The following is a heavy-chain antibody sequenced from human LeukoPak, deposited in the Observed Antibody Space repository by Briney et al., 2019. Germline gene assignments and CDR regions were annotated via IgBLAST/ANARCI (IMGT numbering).Heavy chain of an antibody. J-gene: IGHJ4*02. D-gene: IGHD4-23*01. V-gene: IGHV1-24*01. Sequence: ASVKVSFKVSGYTLTELSMHWVRQAPGKGLEWMGGFDPEDGETIYAQKFQGRVTMTEDTSTDTAYMELSSLRSEDTAVYYCATDLATVVIVTNYWGQGTLVTVSS. CDR1: GYTLTELS. CDR2: FDPEDGET. CDR3: ATDLATVVIVTNY.